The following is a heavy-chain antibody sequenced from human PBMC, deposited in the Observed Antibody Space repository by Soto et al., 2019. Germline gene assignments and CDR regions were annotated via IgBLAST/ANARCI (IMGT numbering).Heavy chain of an antibody. CDR2: IYPGDSDT. V-gene: IGHV5-51*01. J-gene: IGHJ5*02. Sequence: GESLKISCKGSGYSFTSYWIGWVRQMPGKGLEWMGIIYPGDSDTRYSPSFQGQVTISADKSISTAYLQWSSLKASDTAMYYCARSPTDSSGWYYWFDPWGQGTLVTVSS. CDR3: ARSPTDSSGWYYWFDP. CDR1: GYSFTSYW. D-gene: IGHD6-19*01.